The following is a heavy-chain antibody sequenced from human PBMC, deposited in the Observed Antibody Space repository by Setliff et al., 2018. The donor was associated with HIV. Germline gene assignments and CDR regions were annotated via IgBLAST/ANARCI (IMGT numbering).Heavy chain of an antibody. J-gene: IGHJ4*02. Sequence: SETLSLTCTVSGGSISSGGYYWSWIRQHPGKGLEWIGHIYTSGSTNYNPSLKSRVTISVDTSKNQFSLKLSSVTAADTAVYYCAKQGSGSYYFDYWGQGTLVTVSS. D-gene: IGHD3-10*01. CDR3: AKQGSGSYYFDY. CDR2: IYTSGST. CDR1: GGSISSGGYY. V-gene: IGHV4-61*09.